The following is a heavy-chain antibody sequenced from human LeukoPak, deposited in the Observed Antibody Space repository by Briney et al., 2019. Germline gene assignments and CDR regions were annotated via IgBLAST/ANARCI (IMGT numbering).Heavy chain of an antibody. J-gene: IGHJ5*02. D-gene: IGHD2-2*01. CDR2: INPNSGGT. V-gene: IGHV1-2*02. Sequence: ASVKVSCKASGYXFTGYYIHWVRQAPGQGLEWMGWINPNSGGTNYAQKFQGRVTMTRDTSISTAYMELSRLRSDDTAVYYCARDEGSNCSSTSCGNWFDPWGQGTLVTVSS. CDR3: ARDEGSNCSSTSCGNWFDP. CDR1: GYXFTGYY.